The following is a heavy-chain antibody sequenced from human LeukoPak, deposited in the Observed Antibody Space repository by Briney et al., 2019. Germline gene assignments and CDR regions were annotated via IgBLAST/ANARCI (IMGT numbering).Heavy chain of an antibody. CDR1: GFTFSDYY. Sequence: GGSLRLSCAASGFTFSDYYMSWIRQAPGKGPEWVSYISGRSSAIFYADSVKGRFTISRDNAKNSLYLRMNSLRAEDTAVYYCARVGAVTGTSHWGQGTLVTVSS. D-gene: IGHD6-19*01. V-gene: IGHV3-11*04. CDR2: ISGRSSAI. CDR3: ARVGAVTGTSH. J-gene: IGHJ4*02.